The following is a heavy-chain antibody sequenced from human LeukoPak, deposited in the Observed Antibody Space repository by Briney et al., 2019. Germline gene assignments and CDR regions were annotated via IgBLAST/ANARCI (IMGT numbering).Heavy chain of an antibody. Sequence: GASVKVSCKASGYSFTGYSVHWVRQAPGQGLEWMGWINPNTGDTNYAQKFPARVTMSRDTSISTVYIELSSLRSDDTAVYYCTRDFWSVAGAGPGFDPWGQGTLVIVSS. CDR2: INPNTGDT. CDR1: GYSFTGYS. D-gene: IGHD6-13*01. CDR3: TRDFWSVAGAGPGFDP. V-gene: IGHV1-2*02. J-gene: IGHJ5*02.